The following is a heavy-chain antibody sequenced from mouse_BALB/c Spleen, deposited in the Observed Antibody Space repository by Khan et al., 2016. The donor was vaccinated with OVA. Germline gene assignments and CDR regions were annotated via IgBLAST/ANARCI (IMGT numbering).Heavy chain of an antibody. CDR2: IPYSGST. CDR1: GYSITSDNA. V-gene: IGHV3-2*02. CDR3: ASGGLLLRNPGYFDY. J-gene: IGHJ2*01. Sequence: VQLKESGPGLLKPSHSLSLTCNVSGYSITSDNARNWIRQFPGNKLEWMAYIPYSGSTTYNPTLRSQVSITRDKSNNPSFLQLNSVTTEDTATYYCASGGLLLRNPGYFDYWGQGTTLTVSS. D-gene: IGHD1-1*01.